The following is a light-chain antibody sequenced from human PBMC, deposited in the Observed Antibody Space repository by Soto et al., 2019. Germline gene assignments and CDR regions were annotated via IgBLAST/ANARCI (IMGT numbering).Light chain of an antibody. Sequence: EILLTQSPDSLSLSPGDRATLSCRASQSFSSTFFAWYQQKPGQAPRLLIYGASSRATDIPDRFSGSGSGTYIPLTISRLEPEDFAVYDCQQYDSSVTFGQGTKVEIK. CDR2: GAS. CDR1: QSFSSTF. V-gene: IGKV3-20*01. CDR3: QQYDSSVT. J-gene: IGKJ1*01.